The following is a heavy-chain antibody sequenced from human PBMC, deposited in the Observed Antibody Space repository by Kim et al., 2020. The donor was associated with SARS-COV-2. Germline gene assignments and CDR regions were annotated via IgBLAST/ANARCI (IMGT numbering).Heavy chain of an antibody. CDR3: ARGTHRYQLPREGFFDS. V-gene: IGHV4-59*02. J-gene: IGHJ4*02. Sequence: SETLSLTCSISGVSVSSFIWNWIRQSPGKGLEWIGHYYHSGGTKYNPYLKSRVNISLDTSKNQLSLTLSSVNSADTAFYYCARGTHRYQLPREGFFDSWGQGILVTVSS. CDR1: GVSVSSFI. CDR2: YYHSGGT. D-gene: IGHD2-2*01.